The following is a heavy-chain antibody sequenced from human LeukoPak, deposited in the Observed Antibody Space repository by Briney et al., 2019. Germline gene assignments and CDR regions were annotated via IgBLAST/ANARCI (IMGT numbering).Heavy chain of an antibody. CDR1: GFTFDDYG. Sequence: RTGGSLRLSCAASGFTFDDYGMSWVRHAPGKGLEWVSGINWNGGSTGYADSVKGRFTISRDNSKNSLYLQMNSLRAEDTALYYCAKAPYCSSTSCSVDYYYYMDVWGKGTTVTVSS. V-gene: IGHV3-20*04. CDR3: AKAPYCSSTSCSVDYYYYMDV. J-gene: IGHJ6*03. CDR2: INWNGGST. D-gene: IGHD2-2*01.